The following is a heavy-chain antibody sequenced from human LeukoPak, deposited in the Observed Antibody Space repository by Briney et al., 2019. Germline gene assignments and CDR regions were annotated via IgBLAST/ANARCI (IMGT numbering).Heavy chain of an antibody. V-gene: IGHV3-23*01. CDR3: AKLARYSYVGVYYFDS. D-gene: IGHD5-18*01. Sequence: PGGSLRLSCAASGFTFSSYAMSWVRQAPGKGLEWASGVSGTSGSTYYADSVKGRFTISRDNYKSTLFLQMNSLRAEDTAVYYCAKLARYSYVGVYYFDSWGQGILATVSS. CDR1: GFTFSSYA. CDR2: VSGTSGST. J-gene: IGHJ4*02.